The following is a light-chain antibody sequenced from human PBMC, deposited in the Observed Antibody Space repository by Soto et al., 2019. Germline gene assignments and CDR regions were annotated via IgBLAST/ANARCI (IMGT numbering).Light chain of an antibody. CDR1: QNLSRYF. CDR3: QQHDISTIT. Sequence: EVVLTQSPGTLSLSPGERASLSCRASQNLSRYFLAWYQHKPGQAPRXXISGASRRETGILDRFSGAGAGTECTRTISRLEPEDVALDYCQQHDISTITFGQGTRLEIK. V-gene: IGKV3-20*01. CDR2: GAS. J-gene: IGKJ5*01.